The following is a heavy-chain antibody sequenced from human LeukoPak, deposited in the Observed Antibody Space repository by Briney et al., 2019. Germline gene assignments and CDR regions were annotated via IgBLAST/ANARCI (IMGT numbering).Heavy chain of an antibody. J-gene: IGHJ6*02. CDR2: IASDGSVT. V-gene: IGHV3-74*01. CDR1: GFTFSNYW. Sequence: AGGSLRLSCAASGFTFSNYWMHWVRQVPGKGLVWVPRIASDGSVTNYADSVKGRFTISRDNAKNTLYLQMNSLRVEDTAVYYCARDRSSFNGMDVWGQGTTVTVSS. CDR3: ARDRSSFNGMDV.